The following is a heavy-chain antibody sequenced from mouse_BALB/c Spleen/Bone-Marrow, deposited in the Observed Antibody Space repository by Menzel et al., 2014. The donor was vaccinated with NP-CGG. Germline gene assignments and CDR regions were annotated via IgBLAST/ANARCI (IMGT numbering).Heavy chain of an antibody. CDR2: IRGDGST. J-gene: IGHJ4*01. CDR1: GFSLTGYG. Sequence: VTLVESGPGLAAPSQSLFITCTVSGFSLTGYGVNWVRQPPGKGLEWLGLIRGDGSTDYNSAVKSRLSISKDNSKSQVFLKMNSLQSDDTARYYCASNGGGAMDYWGQGTSVTVSS. V-gene: IGHV2-6-7*01. CDR3: ASNGGGAMDY.